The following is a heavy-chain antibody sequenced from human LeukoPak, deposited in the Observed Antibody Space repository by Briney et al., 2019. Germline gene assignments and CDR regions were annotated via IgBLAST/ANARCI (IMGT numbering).Heavy chain of an antibody. CDR1: GGSISSSSYY. D-gene: IGHD3-16*01. CDR2: IYYSGST. V-gene: IGHV4-39*07. CDR3: ASPLMITFGGVTDY. Sequence: SETLSLTCTVSGGSISSSSYYWGWIRQPPGKGLEWIGSIYYSGSTYYSPSLKSRVTISVDTSKNQFSLKLSSVTAADTAVYYCASPLMITFGGVTDYWGQGTLVTVSS. J-gene: IGHJ4*02.